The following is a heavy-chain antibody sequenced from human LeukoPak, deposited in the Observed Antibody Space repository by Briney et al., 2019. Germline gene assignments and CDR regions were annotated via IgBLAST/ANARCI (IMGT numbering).Heavy chain of an antibody. V-gene: IGHV4-4*07. J-gene: IGHJ6*03. CDR2: IYTSGST. D-gene: IGHD2-15*01. CDR1: GGSISSYY. Sequence: PSETLSLTCTVSGGSISSYYWSWIRQPAGKGLEWIGRIYTSGSTNYNPSLKSRVTMSVDTSKNQFSLKLSSVTAADTAVYYCARGTPDCSGGSCPYYYYYMDVWGKGTTVTISS. CDR3: ARGTPDCSGGSCPYYYYYMDV.